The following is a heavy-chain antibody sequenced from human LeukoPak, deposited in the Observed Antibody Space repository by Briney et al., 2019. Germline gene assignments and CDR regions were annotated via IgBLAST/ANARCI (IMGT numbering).Heavy chain of an antibody. CDR1: GFTVSSNY. V-gene: IGHV3-53*01. D-gene: IGHD3-22*01. CDR2: IYSGGKT. Sequence: GGSLRLSCAASGFTVSSNYMSWARQAPWKGLEWVSVIYSGGKTYYADSVKGRFTASRDSSTNTLYLQMNSLRAEDTAVYYCAKGGYYYDSSLSFDYWGQGTLVTVSS. CDR3: AKGGYYYDSSLSFDY. J-gene: IGHJ4*02.